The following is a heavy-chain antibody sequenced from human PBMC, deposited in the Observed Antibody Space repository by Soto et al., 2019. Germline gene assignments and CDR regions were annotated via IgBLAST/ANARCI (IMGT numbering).Heavy chain of an antibody. CDR2: INVHSGDT. J-gene: IGHJ6*02. V-gene: IGHV1-18*01. Sequence: QVQVVQSGAEVKKPGASVRVSCKPSAYNLAGDGFTWVRQAPGQGLEWMGWINVHSGDTNYAQKFQDRFSLTTDTFTRTVYMELTPLRPDETAVYYCARRGNPYMDAWGQGTTVSVSS. CDR1: AYNLAGDG. CDR3: ARRGNPYMDA.